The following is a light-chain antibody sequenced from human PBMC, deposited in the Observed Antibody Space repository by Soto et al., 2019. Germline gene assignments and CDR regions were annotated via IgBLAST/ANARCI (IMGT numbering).Light chain of an antibody. CDR1: HSVSRTY. J-gene: IGKJ5*01. CDR3: QQFNYSVT. V-gene: IGKV3-20*01. CDR2: GAS. Sequence: EIVLTQSPGTLSLSPGERATLSCRASHSVSRTYLAWNQQKPGQAPRLLMYGASDWATGTPGRFSGSGSGTDFTLTISGLEPEDSAVYYYQQFNYSVTFGQGTRLDIK.